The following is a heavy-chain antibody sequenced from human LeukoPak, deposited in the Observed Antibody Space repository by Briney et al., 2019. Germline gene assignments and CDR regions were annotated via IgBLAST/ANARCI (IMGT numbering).Heavy chain of an antibody. D-gene: IGHD1-14*01. V-gene: IGHV3-7*01. CDR2: KNKDGSEE. CDR3: ARSNPNRNALDL. Sequence: GGSLRLSCAASGYTLNSYLMSWVRQAPGGGLERVAHKNKDGSEENYLDSVKGRFTVSRDNAKNSLNLQMNSLRGEDTAVYYCARSNPNRNALDLWGQGTMVTISS. CDR1: GYTLNSYL. J-gene: IGHJ3*01.